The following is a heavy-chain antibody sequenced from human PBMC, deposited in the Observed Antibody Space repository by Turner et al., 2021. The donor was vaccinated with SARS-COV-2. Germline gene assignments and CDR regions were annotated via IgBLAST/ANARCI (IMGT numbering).Heavy chain of an antibody. D-gene: IGHD1-1*01. J-gene: IGHJ6*02. CDR1: GYNFSDHY. Sequence: QLQLVQSGVEVKKPGASVKVPCRASGYNFSDHYIPWVRQAPGQGLEWMGWINPDNGDSYHAQKFQGRITMTRDTSLNTAYMELITLRSDDTAEYYCSMGRDDLNMHVWGQGTMVIVSS. CDR3: SMGRDDLNMHV. V-gene: IGHV1-2*02. CDR2: INPDNGDS.